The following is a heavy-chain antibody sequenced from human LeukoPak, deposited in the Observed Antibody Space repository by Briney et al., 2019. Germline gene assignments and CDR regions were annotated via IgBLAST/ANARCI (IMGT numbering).Heavy chain of an antibody. Sequence: PSETLSLTCTVSGGSISSYYWSWIRRPPGKGLEWIGYIYYSGSTNYNPSLKSRVTISVDTSKNQFSLKLSSVTAADTAVYYCARAKYDFWSGYYSSYYYGMDVWGQGTTVTVSS. D-gene: IGHD3-3*01. J-gene: IGHJ6*02. V-gene: IGHV4-59*01. CDR2: IYYSGST. CDR3: ARAKYDFWSGYYSSYYYGMDV. CDR1: GGSISSYY.